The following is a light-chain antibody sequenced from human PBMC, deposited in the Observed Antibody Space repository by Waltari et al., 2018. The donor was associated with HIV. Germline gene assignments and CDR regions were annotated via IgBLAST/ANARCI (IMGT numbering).Light chain of an antibody. CDR3: SSYTGSSTLGV. J-gene: IGLJ1*01. CDR1: SSVISAYDY. Sequence: SALTQPASVSGSPGQSITISCTGSSSVISAYDYVSWYQQHPGAAAQLIIYDVSRRPSGISHRFSGSKSVNTASLTISGLQAEDEADYYCSSYTGSSTLGVFGTGTTVTVL. V-gene: IGLV2-14*03. CDR2: DVS.